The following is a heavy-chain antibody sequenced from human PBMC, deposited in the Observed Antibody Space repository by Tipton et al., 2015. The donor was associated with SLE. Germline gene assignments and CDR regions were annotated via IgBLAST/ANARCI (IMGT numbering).Heavy chain of an antibody. Sequence: SLRLSCVASGFTFSDYSMHWVRLAPGKGLEWVAVISYDGGNEYYADSVKGRFTISRDNSKSTLYLQINSLRAEDTAVYYCAQCRFCCYCSERWGDRGHRPLVTVTP. J-gene: IGHJ4*01. V-gene: IGHV3-30*04. CDR2: ISYDGGNE. CDR1: GFTFSDYS. D-gene: IGHD2-15*01. CDR3: AQCRFCCYCSERWGD.